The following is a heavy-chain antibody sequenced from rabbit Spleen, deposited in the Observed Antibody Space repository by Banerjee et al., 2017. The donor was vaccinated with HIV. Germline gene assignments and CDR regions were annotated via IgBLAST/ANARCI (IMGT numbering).Heavy chain of an antibody. CDR3: ARGSAAMTMVITGFYLGL. CDR1: GFTISSSYY. CDR2: IYADRSGST. J-gene: IGHJ4*01. Sequence: QSLEESGGGLVQPEGSLALTCKASGFTISSSYYMCWVRQAPGKGLECIACIYADRSGSTYYANWAKGRFTISRTSSTTVTLEMTSLTAADTATYFCARGSAAMTMVITGFYLGLWGPGTLVTVS. D-gene: IGHD2-1*01. V-gene: IGHV1S40*01.